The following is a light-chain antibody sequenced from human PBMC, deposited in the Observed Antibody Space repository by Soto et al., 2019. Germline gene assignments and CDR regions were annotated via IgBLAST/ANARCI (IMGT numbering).Light chain of an antibody. Sequence: QSALTQPASVSGSPGQSITISCTGTSSDVGGYNYVSWYQQHPGKAPKLMIYDVRNRPSGVSNRFSGSKSGNTASLNISGLQAEDEADYYCSSYTSSSTLFGTGTKLTVL. CDR2: DVR. CDR3: SSYTSSSTL. CDR1: SSDVGGYNY. V-gene: IGLV2-14*01. J-gene: IGLJ1*01.